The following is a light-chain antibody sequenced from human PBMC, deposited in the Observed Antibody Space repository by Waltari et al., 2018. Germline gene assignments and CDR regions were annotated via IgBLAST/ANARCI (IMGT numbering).Light chain of an antibody. CDR3: SAWDDSVHV. J-gene: IGLJ1*01. CDR2: RNS. V-gene: IGLV1-44*01. CDR1: TPNLGSNN. Sequence: QSGLTQSPSVSGTPGQRVTISCSGSTPNLGSNNVNWYQQFPGPAPKLLIYRNSERPSGVPDRFSGSKSGTSASLAISGLQSEDEAEYYCSAWDDSVHVFGTGTRVTVL.